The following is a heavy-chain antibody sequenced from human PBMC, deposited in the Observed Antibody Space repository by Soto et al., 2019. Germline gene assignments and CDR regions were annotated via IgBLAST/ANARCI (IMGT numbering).Heavy chain of an antibody. J-gene: IGHJ6*03. D-gene: IGHD2-8*01. V-gene: IGHV5-51*01. CDR3: ARRRPVDCTNGVCQGGYYMDV. CDR2: IYPGDSDT. Sequence: GESLKISCKGSGYSFTSYWIGWVRQMPGKGLEWMGIIYPGDSDTRYSPSFQGQVTISADKSISTAYLQWSSLKASDTAMYYCARRRPVDCTNGVCQGGYYMDVWGKGTTVTVSS. CDR1: GYSFTSYW.